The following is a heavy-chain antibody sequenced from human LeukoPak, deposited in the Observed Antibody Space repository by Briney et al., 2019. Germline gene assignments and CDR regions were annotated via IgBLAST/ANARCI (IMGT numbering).Heavy chain of an antibody. CDR1: GFTVSSNY. J-gene: IGHJ2*01. Sequence: GGSLRLSCAASGFTVSSNYMSWVRPAPGKGLEWVSVIYSGGSTYYADSVKGRFTISRDNSKNTLYLQMNSLSAEDTAVYYCARDPLGHFDLWGRGTLVTVSS. CDR3: ARDPLGHFDL. CDR2: IYSGGST. V-gene: IGHV3-66*01.